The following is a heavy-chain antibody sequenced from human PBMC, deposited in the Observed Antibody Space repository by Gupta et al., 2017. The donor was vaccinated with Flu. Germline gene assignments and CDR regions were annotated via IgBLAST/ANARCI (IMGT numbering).Heavy chain of an antibody. J-gene: IGHJ4*02. D-gene: IGHD3-16*01. CDR3: ARVPERGGEALPLDY. V-gene: IGHV3-21*01. Sequence: QPPGKGLEWVSSIDSSSNYRFYADSVKGRFTISRDNAKNSLFLQMDSLRADDTALYYCARVPERGGEALPLDYWGQGTQVTVSS. CDR2: IDSSSNYR.